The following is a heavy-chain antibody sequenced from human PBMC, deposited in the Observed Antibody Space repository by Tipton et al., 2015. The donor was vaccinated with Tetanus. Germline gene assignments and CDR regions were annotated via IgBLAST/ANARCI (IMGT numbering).Heavy chain of an antibody. CDR2: ILYGGGT. V-gene: IGHV4-61*01. Sequence: GSLRLSCTVSGGSVRSGSYSWNWIRQPPGKGLEYIGYILYGGGTHYNPSLKSRVTVSADPSQNQFSLKLSSVTAADTAVYYCARIHDFLSGHFDFWGQGTLVTVSS. CDR3: ARIHDFLSGHFDF. CDR1: GGSVRSGSYS. J-gene: IGHJ4*02. D-gene: IGHD3-3*01.